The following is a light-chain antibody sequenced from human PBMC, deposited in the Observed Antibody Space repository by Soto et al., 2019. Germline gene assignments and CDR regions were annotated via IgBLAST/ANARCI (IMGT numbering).Light chain of an antibody. Sequence: QSVLTQPPSVSAAPGQKVTISCSGSSSNIGNYYVSWYHQLPGTAPKLLIYDNNKRPSGSPDRFSVSKSGTSATLAIPGLQTGDDGDYSGGTWDSSLNVDVFGAGTKVTVL. CDR3: GTWDSSLNVDV. J-gene: IGLJ1*01. V-gene: IGLV1-51*01. CDR2: DNN. CDR1: SSNIGNYY.